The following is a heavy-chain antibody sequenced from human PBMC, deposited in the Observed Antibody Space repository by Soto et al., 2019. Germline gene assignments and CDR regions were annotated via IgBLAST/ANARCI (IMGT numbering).Heavy chain of an antibody. CDR1: GFTFDDYA. CDR2: ISWNSGSI. J-gene: IGHJ6*03. Sequence: PGGSLRLSCAASGFTFDDYAMHWVRQAPGKGLEWVSGISWNSGSIGYADSVKGRFTISRDNAKNSLYLQMDSLRAEDTALYYCAKDIRDWKQASYYYYYYMDVWGKGTTVTVSS. V-gene: IGHV3-9*01. CDR3: AKDIRDWKQASYYYYYYMDV. D-gene: IGHD1-1*01.